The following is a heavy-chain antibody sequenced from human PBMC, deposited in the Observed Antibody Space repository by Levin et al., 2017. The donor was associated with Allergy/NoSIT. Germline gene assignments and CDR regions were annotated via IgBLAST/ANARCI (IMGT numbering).Heavy chain of an antibody. CDR1: GGSISSYY. D-gene: IGHD1-26*01. CDR3: ARAVPGSIVGATAYGRDV. Sequence: SETLSLTCTVSGGSISSYYWSWIRQPPGKGLEWIGYIYYSGSTNYNPSLKSRVTISVDTSKNQFSLRLSSVTAADTAVYYCARAVPGSIVGATAYGRDVWGQGTTVTVSS. CDR2: IYYSGST. J-gene: IGHJ6*02. V-gene: IGHV4-59*01.